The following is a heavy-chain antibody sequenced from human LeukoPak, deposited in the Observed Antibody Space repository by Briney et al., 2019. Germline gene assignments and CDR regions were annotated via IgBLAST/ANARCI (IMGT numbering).Heavy chain of an antibody. D-gene: IGHD2-2*01. J-gene: IGHJ4*02. CDR1: AGSISSSSYY. CDR2: IYYSGST. V-gene: IGHV4-39*01. CDR3: ARMKGVVVIPTARPTFYFDY. Sequence: SETLSLTCTVSAGSISSSSYYWGWIRQPPGKGLEWIVSIYYSGSTYYNQSLKSRVTISIDTSKNQFSLKLTSVTAADTAMYYCARMKGVVVIPTARPTFYFDYWGQGILVTVSS.